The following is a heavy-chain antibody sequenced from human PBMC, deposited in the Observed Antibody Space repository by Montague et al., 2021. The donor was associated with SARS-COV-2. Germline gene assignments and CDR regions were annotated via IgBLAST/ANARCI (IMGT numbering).Heavy chain of an antibody. Sequence: SETLSLTCTFSGASRSTKNYYWGWIRQPPGKGLEWIGSISYSATSYSTPSLKIRVTMSVDTYRNPLSLNLSSVTVADTAVYYCARLGITLGGVIVIRYYFDFWGQGTLVTVSS. J-gene: IGHJ4*02. D-gene: IGHD3-16*02. CDR2: ISYSATS. CDR3: ARLGITLGGVIVIRYYFDF. V-gene: IGHV4-39*01. CDR1: GASRSTKNYY.